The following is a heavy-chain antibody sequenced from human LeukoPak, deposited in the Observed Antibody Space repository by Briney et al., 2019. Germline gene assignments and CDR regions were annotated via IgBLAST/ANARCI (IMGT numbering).Heavy chain of an antibody. CDR2: ISGSGGST. D-gene: IGHD6-6*01. J-gene: IGHJ6*03. CDR1: GFTFSSYA. CDR3: ANIAVRKVYYYYMDV. Sequence: PGGSLRLSCAASGFTFSSYAMSWVRQAPGKGLEWVSAISGSGGSTYYADSVKGRFTISRDNSKNALYLQMNSLRAEDTAVYYCANIAVRKVYYYYMDVWGKGTTVTVSS. V-gene: IGHV3-23*01.